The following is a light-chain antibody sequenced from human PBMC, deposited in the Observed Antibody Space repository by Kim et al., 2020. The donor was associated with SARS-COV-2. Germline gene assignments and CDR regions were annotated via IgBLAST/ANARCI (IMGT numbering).Light chain of an antibody. Sequence: STSVVDRVPITCRASQSISNYLAWYQQKPGKVPKLLIIAASSLQSGVPSKFSGGGSGTDFSLTISSLQPDDIATYYCQPYDSYPLTFGEGTKLEI. CDR1: QSISNY. J-gene: IGKJ2*01. CDR2: AAS. V-gene: IGKV1-16*02. CDR3: QPYDSYPLT.